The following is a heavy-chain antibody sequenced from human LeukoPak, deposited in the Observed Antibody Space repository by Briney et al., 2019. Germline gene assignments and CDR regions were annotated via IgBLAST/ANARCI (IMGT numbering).Heavy chain of an antibody. CDR1: GGSISTYY. J-gene: IGHJ5*02. D-gene: IGHD3-10*01. V-gene: IGHV4-59*12. CDR3: ARGRGEGRGIAMVRGVRAPSYNWFDP. CDR2: TYYSGST. Sequence: SETLSLTCTVSGGSISTYYWSWIRQPPGKGLEWIGYTYYSGSTNYNPSLKSRVTISVDTSKNQFSLKLSSVTAADTAVYYCARGRGEGRGIAMVRGVRAPSYNWFDPWGRGTQVTVSS.